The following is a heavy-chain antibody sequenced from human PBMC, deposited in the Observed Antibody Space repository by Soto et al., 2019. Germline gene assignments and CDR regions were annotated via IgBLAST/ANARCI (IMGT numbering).Heavy chain of an antibody. CDR1: GFSFSAYA. Sequence: GWSLRLSCAASGFSFSAYAMNWVRQAPGKGLQWVSFLVGSGGNKNYADSVRGRFTVSRDNSKNTLYLQMNSLRDEDTAVYYCAKDLCANNCVWEAFDMWGRGTQVTVS. J-gene: IGHJ3*02. D-gene: IGHD2-8*01. CDR3: AKDLCANNCVWEAFDM. CDR2: LVGSGGNK. V-gene: IGHV3-23*01.